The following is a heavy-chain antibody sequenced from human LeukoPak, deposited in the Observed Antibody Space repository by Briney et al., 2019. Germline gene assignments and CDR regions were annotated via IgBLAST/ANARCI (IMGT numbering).Heavy chain of an antibody. CDR2: IYYSGST. J-gene: IGHJ3*02. D-gene: IGHD3-16*02. Sequence: PSETLSLMCTVSGDSISSYYWFWIRQPPGKGLEWIGHIYYSGSTNYNPSLKSRVTISVDTSKNQFSLKLSSVTAADTAVYYCARHSRRAVPVHLGELSPNVFDIWGQGTMVIVSS. V-gene: IGHV4-59*08. CDR3: ARHSRRAVPVHLGELSPNVFDI. CDR1: GDSISSYY.